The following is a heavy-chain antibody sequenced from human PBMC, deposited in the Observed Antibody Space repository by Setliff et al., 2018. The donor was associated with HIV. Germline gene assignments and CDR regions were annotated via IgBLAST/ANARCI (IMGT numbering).Heavy chain of an antibody. D-gene: IGHD2-8*02. CDR1: SGSFNNYF. Sequence: LSLTCAVYYSGSFNNYFWSWIRQSPERGLEWLGEVNHGGNINYNPSLQSRVTVSVDTSKIHFSLKVTSVTVADTAVYYCATRRGDSWSFDFWGQGTPVTAPQ. CDR2: VNHGGNI. J-gene: IGHJ4*02. CDR3: ATRRGDSWSFDF. V-gene: IGHV4-34*01.